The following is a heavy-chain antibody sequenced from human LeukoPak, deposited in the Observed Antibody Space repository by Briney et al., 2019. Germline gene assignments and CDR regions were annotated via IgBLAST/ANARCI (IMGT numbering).Heavy chain of an antibody. CDR3: AKRSRGDSSGWYDFCDY. D-gene: IGHD6-13*01. J-gene: IGHJ4*02. CDR2: ISGSGGST. V-gene: IGHV3-23*01. Sequence: GGCLRPSCAASGFTFSSSAMSSVRQAPGNGMEWVSAISGSGGSTYYADSVKGRFTISGDNSKNTLYLQMNSLRAEDTAVYYCAKRSRGDSSGWYDFCDYWGQGTLVTVSS. CDR1: GFTFSSSA.